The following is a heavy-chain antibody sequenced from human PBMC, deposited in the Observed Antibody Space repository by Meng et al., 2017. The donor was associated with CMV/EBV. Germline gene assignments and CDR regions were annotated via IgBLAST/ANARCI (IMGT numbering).Heavy chain of an antibody. V-gene: IGHV4-39*07. CDR3: ARSGYCSSTSCYRLQNYYYYYGMDV. D-gene: IGHD2-2*02. J-gene: IGHJ6*02. Sequence: SETLSLTCTVSGGSISSSSYYWGWIRQPPGKGLEWIGSIYYSGSTYYNPSLKSRVTISVDTSKNQFSLKLSSVTAADTAAYYCARSGYCSSTSCYRLQNYYYYYGMDVWGQGTTVTVSS. CDR1: GGSISSSSYY. CDR2: IYYSGST.